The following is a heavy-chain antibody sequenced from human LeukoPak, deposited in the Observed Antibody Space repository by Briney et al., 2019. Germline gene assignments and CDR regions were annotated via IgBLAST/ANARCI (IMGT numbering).Heavy chain of an antibody. J-gene: IGHJ4*02. CDR1: GFTFSSYA. CDR2: ISGSGGST. V-gene: IGHV3-23*01. Sequence: PGGSLRLSCAASGFTFSSYAMSWVRQAPGKGLEWVSAISGSGGSTYYAASVRGRFTISRDTSRSTLYLQMNSLRAEDAAVYYCAKAPVTSCTGAFCYPFDYWGQGTLVTVSS. D-gene: IGHD2-8*02. CDR3: AKAPVTSCTGAFCYPFDY.